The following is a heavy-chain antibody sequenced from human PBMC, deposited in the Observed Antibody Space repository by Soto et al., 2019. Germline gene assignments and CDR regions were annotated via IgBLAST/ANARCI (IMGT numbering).Heavy chain of an antibody. CDR1: GGTFSSYA. Sequence: QVQLVQSGAEVKKPGSSVKVSCMASGGTFSSYAISWVRQAPGQGLEWMGGIIPIFGTANYAQKFQGRVTITADESTSTAYMELSSLRSEDTAVYYCARKGSYRGYYYYGMDVWGQGTTVTVSS. CDR3: ARKGSYRGYYYYGMDV. J-gene: IGHJ6*02. D-gene: IGHD3-16*02. V-gene: IGHV1-69*01. CDR2: IIPIFGTA.